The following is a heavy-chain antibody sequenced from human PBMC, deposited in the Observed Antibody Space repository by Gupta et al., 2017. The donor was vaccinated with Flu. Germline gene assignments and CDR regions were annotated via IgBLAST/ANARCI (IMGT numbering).Heavy chain of an antibody. J-gene: IGHJ3*02. Sequence: EVQLVESGGGLVKPGGSLRLSCAASGFTFTDAWMNWVRQAPGKGLEWVGRLKSETDGGTTDYAAPVKGRFVISRDDSKDTLYLQMNSLKSEDTAVYYCATDSSGGITFDIWGHGTMVTVSS. V-gene: IGHV3-15*01. CDR2: LKSETDGGTT. CDR1: GFTFTDAW. CDR3: ATDSSGGITFDI. D-gene: IGHD3-10*01.